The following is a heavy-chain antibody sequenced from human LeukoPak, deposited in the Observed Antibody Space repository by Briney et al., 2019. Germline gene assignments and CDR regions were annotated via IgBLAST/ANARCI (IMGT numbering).Heavy chain of an antibody. CDR2: IYYSGST. V-gene: IGHV4-39*01. D-gene: IGHD3-22*01. CDR3: ARLYDSSGYLDY. Sequence: SETLSLTCTVSGGSISSRSYYWGWIRQPPGKGLEWIGSIYYSGSTYYNPSLKSRVTISVDTSKNQFSLKLSSVTAADTAVYYCARLYDSSGYLDYWGQGTLVTISS. J-gene: IGHJ4*02. CDR1: GGSISSRSYY.